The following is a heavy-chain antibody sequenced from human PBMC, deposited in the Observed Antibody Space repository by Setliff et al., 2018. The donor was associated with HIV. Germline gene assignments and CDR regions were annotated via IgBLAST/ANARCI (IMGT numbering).Heavy chain of an antibody. CDR3: VRYCSGGTCYDIDY. V-gene: IGHV4-38-2*01. J-gene: IGHJ4*02. Sequence: SETLSLTCAVSGYSISSGYYWGWIRQPPGKGLECIGSIFHSGSTYYSPSLKSQVTISVDTSKNQFSLQLNSVTAADTAVYYCVRYCSGGTCYDIDYWGQGTVVTVSS. CDR1: GYSISSGYY. CDR2: IFHSGST. D-gene: IGHD2-15*01.